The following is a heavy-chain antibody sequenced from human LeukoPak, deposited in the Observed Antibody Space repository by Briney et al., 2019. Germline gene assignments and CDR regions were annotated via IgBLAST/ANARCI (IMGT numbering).Heavy chain of an antibody. CDR3: ARHQLGIAAAGKTEYFQH. Sequence: SETLSLTCTVSGGSISSYYWSWIRQPPGKGLEGIGYIYTSRSTNYNPSLKSRVTISVDTSKNQFSLKLSSVTAADTAVYYCARHQLGIAAAGKTEYFQHWGQGTLVTVSS. D-gene: IGHD6-13*01. CDR2: IYTSRST. CDR1: GGSISSYY. V-gene: IGHV4-4*09. J-gene: IGHJ1*01.